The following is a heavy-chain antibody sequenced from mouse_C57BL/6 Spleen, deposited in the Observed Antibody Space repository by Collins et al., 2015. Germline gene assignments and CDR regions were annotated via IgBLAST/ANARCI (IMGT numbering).Heavy chain of an antibody. J-gene: IGHJ4*01. D-gene: IGHD1-1*01. CDR3: ARAVVASYYAMDY. V-gene: IGHV5-17*01. CDR1: GFTFSDYG. CDR2: ISSGSSTI. Sequence: EVQLVESGGGLVKPGGSLKLSCAASGFTFSDYGMHWVRQAPEKGLEWVAYISSGSSTIYYADTVKGRFTTSRDNAKNTLFLQMTSLRSEDTAMYYCARAVVASYYAMDYWGQGTSVTVSS.